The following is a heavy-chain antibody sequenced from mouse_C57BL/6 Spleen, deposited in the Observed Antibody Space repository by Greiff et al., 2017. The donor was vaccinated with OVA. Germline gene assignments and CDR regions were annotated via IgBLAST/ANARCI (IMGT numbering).Heavy chain of an antibody. V-gene: IGHV3-6*01. CDR3: ARGSSYEYFDV. CDR2: ISYDGSN. Sequence: EVQLQQSGPGLVKPSQSLSLTCSVTGYSITSGYYWNWIRQFPGNKLEWMGYISYDGSNNYNPSLKNRISITRDTSKNQFFLKLNSVTTEDTATYYCARGSSYEYFDVWGTGTTGTGSS. J-gene: IGHJ1*03. CDR1: GYSITSGYY. D-gene: IGHD1-1*01.